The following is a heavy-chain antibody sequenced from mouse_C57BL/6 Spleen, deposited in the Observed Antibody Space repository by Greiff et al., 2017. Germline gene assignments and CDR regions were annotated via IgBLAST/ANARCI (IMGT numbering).Heavy chain of an antibody. CDR3: ARGGLATTVVAPPGY. D-gene: IGHD1-1*01. CDR1: GYAFSSYW. Sequence: VQRVESGAELVKPGASVKISCKASGYAFSSYWMNWVKQRPGKGLEWIGQIYPGDGDTNYNGKFKGKATLTADKSSSTAYMQLSSLTSEDSAVYFCARGGLATTVVAPPGYWGQGTTRTVSS. CDR2: IYPGDGDT. V-gene: IGHV1-80*01. J-gene: IGHJ2*01.